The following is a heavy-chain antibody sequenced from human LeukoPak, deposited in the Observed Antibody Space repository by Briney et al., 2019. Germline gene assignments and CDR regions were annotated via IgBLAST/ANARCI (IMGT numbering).Heavy chain of an antibody. J-gene: IGHJ4*02. CDR2: ISYDGSNK. CDR3: ARSGLGLVTTTD. D-gene: IGHD3-22*01. CDR1: GFTFSSYA. V-gene: IGHV3-30-3*01. Sequence: GRSLRLSCAASGFTFSSYAMHWVRQAPGKGLEWVAVISYDGSNKYYADSVNGRFTISRDTSKNTLYLQMNSLRAEDTAVYYCARSGLGLVTTTDWGQGTLVTVSS.